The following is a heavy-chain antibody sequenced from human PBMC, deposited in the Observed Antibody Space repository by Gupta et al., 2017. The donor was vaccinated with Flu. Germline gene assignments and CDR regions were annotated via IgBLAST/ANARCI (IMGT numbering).Heavy chain of an antibody. Sequence: IGWVRQMPGKGLEWMGIIYPGDYDTRYSPSFQGQVTISADRSTNTAYLQWRSLKASDTAMYYCGRWQYYENRGYIITYFDYWGQGTQVSVSS. D-gene: IGHD3-22*01. CDR3: GRWQYYENRGYIITYFDY. J-gene: IGHJ4*02. CDR2: IYPGDYDT. V-gene: IGHV5-51*01.